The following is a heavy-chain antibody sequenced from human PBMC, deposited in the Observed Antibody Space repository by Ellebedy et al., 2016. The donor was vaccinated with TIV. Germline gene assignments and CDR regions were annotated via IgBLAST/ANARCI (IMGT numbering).Heavy chain of an antibody. V-gene: IGHV3-23*01. CDR1: GFSISSYA. D-gene: IGHD6-19*01. J-gene: IGHJ4*02. CDR2: ISGSGGST. CDR3: AKGGRYSSGRYFFDY. Sequence: GGSLRLSCAASGFSISSYAMSWVRQAPGKGLEWVSAISGSGGSTYYADSVKGRFTISRDNSKNTLYLQMNSLRAEDTAVYYCAKGGRYSSGRYFFDYWGQGTLVTVSS.